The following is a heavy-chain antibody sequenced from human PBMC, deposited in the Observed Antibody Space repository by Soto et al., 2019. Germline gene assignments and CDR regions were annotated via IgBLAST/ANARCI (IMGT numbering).Heavy chain of an antibody. J-gene: IGHJ5*02. CDR3: ARERPDGSRLDP. CDR1: GGSISSGDYY. Sequence: QVQLQESGPGLVKPSQTLSLTCTVSGGSISSGDYYWSWIRQPPGKGLEWIGYIYYSGRTYYTPSLKRRVTISVDTSKNQFSLKLSSVTAADTAVYSCARERPDGSRLDPWGQGTLVTVSS. CDR2: IYYSGRT. D-gene: IGHD6-13*01. V-gene: IGHV4-30-4*01.